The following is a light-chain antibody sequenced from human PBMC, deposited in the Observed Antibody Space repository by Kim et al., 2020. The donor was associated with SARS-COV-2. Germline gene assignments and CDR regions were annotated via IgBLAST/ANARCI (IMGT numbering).Light chain of an antibody. CDR1: NIGSKS. V-gene: IGLV3-21*04. CDR2: YDS. Sequence: SYELTQPPSLSVAPGKTARITCGGNNIGSKSVHWYQQKPGQAPVLVIYYDSDRPSGIPERFSGSNSGTTATLTINRVEAGDEADYYCQVWDNGSDQEVFG. CDR3: QVWDNGSDQEV. J-gene: IGLJ2*01.